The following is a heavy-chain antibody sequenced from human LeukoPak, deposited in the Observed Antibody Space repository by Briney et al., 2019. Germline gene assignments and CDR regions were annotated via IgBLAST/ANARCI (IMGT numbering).Heavy chain of an antibody. CDR1: GLTFSSYA. J-gene: IGHJ4*02. Sequence: GGSLRLSCAASGLTFSSYAMSWVRQAPGKGLEWVSAISGSGGSTYYADSVKGRLTISRDNSKNTLYLQMNSLRAEDTAVYYCAKDHYDYGDYVFLAGYDYWGQGTLVTVSS. D-gene: IGHD4-17*01. CDR2: ISGSGGST. V-gene: IGHV3-23*01. CDR3: AKDHYDYGDYVFLAGYDY.